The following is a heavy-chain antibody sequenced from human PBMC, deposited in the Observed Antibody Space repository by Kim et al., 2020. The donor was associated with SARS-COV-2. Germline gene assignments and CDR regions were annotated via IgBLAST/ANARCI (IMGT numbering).Heavy chain of an antibody. CDR2: ISGSGGST. Sequence: GGSLRLSCAASGFTFSSYAMSWVRQAPGKGLEWVSAISGSGGSTYYADSVKGRFTISRDNSKNTLYLQMNSLRAEDTAVYYCAQNWNYLYYFDYWGQGTLVTVSS. CDR3: AQNWNYLYYFDY. J-gene: IGHJ4*02. CDR1: GFTFSSYA. D-gene: IGHD1-7*01. V-gene: IGHV3-23*01.